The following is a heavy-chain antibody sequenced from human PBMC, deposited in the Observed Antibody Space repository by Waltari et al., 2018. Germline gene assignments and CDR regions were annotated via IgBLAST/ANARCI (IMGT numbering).Heavy chain of an antibody. D-gene: IGHD7-27*01. J-gene: IGHJ4*02. V-gene: IGHV3-48*03. Sequence: EVQLVESGGGLVQPGGSLRLSCVASGLIFSNYQMNWVRQAPGKGLEWVSFIRSGGSTIYADSVKVRFTISRDNAENSLYLQMNSLRVEDTAIYYCATDLPGDRDFDFWGQGTLVTVSS. CDR3: ATDLPGDRDFDF. CDR1: GLIFSNYQ. CDR2: IRSGGSTI.